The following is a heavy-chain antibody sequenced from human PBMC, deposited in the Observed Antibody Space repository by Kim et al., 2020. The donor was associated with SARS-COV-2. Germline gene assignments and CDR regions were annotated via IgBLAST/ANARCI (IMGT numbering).Heavy chain of an antibody. D-gene: IGHD3-3*01. CDR3: ARDQPYYDFWSGPPGYGMDV. J-gene: IGHJ6*02. V-gene: IGHV1-46*01. CDR2: INPSGGST. CDR1: GYTFTSYY. Sequence: ASVKVSCKASGYTFTSYYMHWVRQAPGQGLEWMGIINPSGGSTSYAQKFQGRDTMTRDTSTSTVYMELSSLRSEDTAVYYCARDQPYYDFWSGPPGYGMDVWGQGTTVTVSS.